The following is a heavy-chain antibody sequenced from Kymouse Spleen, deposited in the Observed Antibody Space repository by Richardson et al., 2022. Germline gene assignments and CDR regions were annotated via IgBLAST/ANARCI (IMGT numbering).Heavy chain of an antibody. D-gene: IGHD1-7*01. J-gene: IGHJ5*02. CDR2: ISWNSGSI. CDR1: GFTFDDYA. Sequence: EVQLVESGGGLVQPGRSLRLSCAASGFTFDDYAMHWVRQAPGKGLEWVSGISWNSGSIGYADSVKGRFTISRDNAKNSLYLQMNSLRAEDTALYYCAKREYNWNYAGWFDPWGQGTLVTVSS. CDR3: AKREYNWNYAGWFDP. V-gene: IGHV3-9*01.